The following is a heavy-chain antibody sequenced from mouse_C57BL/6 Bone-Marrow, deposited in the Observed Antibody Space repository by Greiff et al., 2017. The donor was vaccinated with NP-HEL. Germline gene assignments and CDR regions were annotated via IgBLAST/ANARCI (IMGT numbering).Heavy chain of an antibody. J-gene: IGHJ4*01. Sequence: VQLQQSGPELVKPGASVKISCKASGYTFTDYYMNWVKQSHGKSLEWIGDINPNNGGTSYNQKFKGKATLTVDKSSSTAYMELRSLTSEDSAVYYCARRGDGYYVGFLAMDYWGQGTSVTVSS. CDR2: INPNNGGT. CDR3: ARRGDGYYVGFLAMDY. D-gene: IGHD2-3*01. V-gene: IGHV1-26*01. CDR1: GYTFTDYY.